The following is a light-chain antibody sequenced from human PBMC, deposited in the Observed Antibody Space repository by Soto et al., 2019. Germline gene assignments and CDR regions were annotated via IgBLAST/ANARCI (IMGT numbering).Light chain of an antibody. CDR3: AAWDDILNGVL. Sequence: QSVLTQPPSASGTPGQRVIISCSGSSSNIGSNTVNWYQQIPGTAPKLLIYSYNQRPSGVPDRFSGSKSDTSASLAISGLQSEDEAEYYCAAWDDILNGVLFGGGTK. CDR2: SYN. CDR1: SSNIGSNT. J-gene: IGLJ2*01. V-gene: IGLV1-44*01.